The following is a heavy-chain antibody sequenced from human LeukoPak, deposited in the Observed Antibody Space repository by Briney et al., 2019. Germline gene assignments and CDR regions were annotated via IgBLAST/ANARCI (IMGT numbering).Heavy chain of an antibody. CDR3: ARDSSTSCCHFDY. Sequence: PETLSLTCTVSGGSISSYYWSWIRQPPGKGLEWIGYIYYSGSTNYNPSLKSRVTISVDTSKNQFSLKLSSVTAADTAVYYCARDSSTSCCHFDYWGQGTLVTVSS. J-gene: IGHJ4*02. V-gene: IGHV4-59*01. D-gene: IGHD2-2*01. CDR1: GGSISSYY. CDR2: IYYSGST.